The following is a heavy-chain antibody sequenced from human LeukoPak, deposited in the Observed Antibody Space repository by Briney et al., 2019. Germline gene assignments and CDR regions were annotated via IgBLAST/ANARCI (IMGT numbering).Heavy chain of an antibody. Sequence: ASVKVSCKASGYTFTSYGISWVRQAPGQGLEWMGWINPNSGGTSYAQKFQGRVTMTRDTSISTAYMELSRLRSDDTAVYYCARVGSSKSPLDVWGKGTTVTISS. J-gene: IGHJ6*04. CDR1: GYTFTSYG. D-gene: IGHD6-6*01. CDR3: ARVGSSKSPLDV. CDR2: INPNSGGT. V-gene: IGHV1-2*02.